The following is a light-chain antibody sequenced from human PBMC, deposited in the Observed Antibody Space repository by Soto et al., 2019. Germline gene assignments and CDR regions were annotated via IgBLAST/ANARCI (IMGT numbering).Light chain of an antibody. CDR1: SSDVGGYNY. J-gene: IGLJ2*01. Sequence: QSVPTQPRSVSGSPGQSVTISCTGTSSDVGGYNYVSWYQQHPGKAPKLMIYDVSKRPSGVPDRFSGSKSGNTASLTISGLQAEDEADYYCCSYAGSYTHVVFGGGTKLTVL. V-gene: IGLV2-11*01. CDR3: CSYAGSYTHVV. CDR2: DVS.